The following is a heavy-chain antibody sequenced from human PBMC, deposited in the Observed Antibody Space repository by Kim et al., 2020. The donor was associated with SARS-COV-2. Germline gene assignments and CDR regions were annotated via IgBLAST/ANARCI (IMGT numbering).Heavy chain of an antibody. D-gene: IGHD3-22*01. CDR1: GFTFDDYT. CDR2: ISWDGGST. V-gene: IGHV3-43*01. J-gene: IGHJ2*01. Sequence: GGSLRLSCAASGFTFDDYTMHWVRQAPGKGLEWVSLISWDGGSTYYADSVKGRFTISRDNSKNSLYLQMNSLRTEDTALYYCAKGDYYDSSGYYYDWYFDLWGRGTLVTVSS. CDR3: AKGDYYDSSGYYYDWYFDL.